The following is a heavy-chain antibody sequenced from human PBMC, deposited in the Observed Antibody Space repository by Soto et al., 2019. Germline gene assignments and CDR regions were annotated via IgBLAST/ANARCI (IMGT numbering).Heavy chain of an antibody. J-gene: IGHJ4*02. Sequence: GGSLRLSCAASGFTFSRYEMNWVRQAPGKGLEWVSYISSSGSNIYYADSVKGRFTISRDNAKNSLYLQMNSLRAEDTAVYYCARDWAVDYWGQGTLVTISS. D-gene: IGHD7-27*01. V-gene: IGHV3-48*03. CDR1: GFTFSRYE. CDR2: ISSSGSNI. CDR3: ARDWAVDY.